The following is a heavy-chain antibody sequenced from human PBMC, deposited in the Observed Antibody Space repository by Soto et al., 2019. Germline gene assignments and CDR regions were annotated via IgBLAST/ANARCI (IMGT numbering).Heavy chain of an antibody. J-gene: IGHJ5*02. CDR3: ARQTLVVAATAYNWFDP. V-gene: IGHV1-2*02. CDR1: GYTFTGYY. Sequence: ASVEVSCEASGYTFTGYYIHWVRQAPGQGLEWMGWINPNSGGTNYAQKFQGRVTMTRDTSISTAYMELSRLRSDDTAVYYCARQTLVVAATAYNWFDPWGQGTLVTVSS. CDR2: INPNSGGT. D-gene: IGHD2-15*01.